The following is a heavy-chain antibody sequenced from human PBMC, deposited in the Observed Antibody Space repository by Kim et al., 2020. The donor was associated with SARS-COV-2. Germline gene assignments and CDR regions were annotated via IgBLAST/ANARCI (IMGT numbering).Heavy chain of an antibody. J-gene: IGHJ4*02. D-gene: IGHD3-3*01. V-gene: IGHV3-48*03. CDR1: GFTFSSYE. Sequence: GGSLRLSCAASGFTFSSYEMNWVRQAPGKGLEWVSYISSSGSTIYYADSVKGRFTISRDNAKNSLYLQMNSLRAEYTAVFYCARDPRDYDFWSGPGDYWGQGTLVTVSS. CDR3: ARDPRDYDFWSGPGDY. CDR2: ISSSGSTI.